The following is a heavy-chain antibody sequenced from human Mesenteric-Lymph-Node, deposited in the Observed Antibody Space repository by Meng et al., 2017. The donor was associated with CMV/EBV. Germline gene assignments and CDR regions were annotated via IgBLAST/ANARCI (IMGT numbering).Heavy chain of an antibody. J-gene: IGHJ4*02. V-gene: IGHV3-48*03. CDR3: VREHDFWYGYPFDY. D-gene: IGHD3-3*01. CDR1: GFTFNNYE. Sequence: GESLKISCVASGFTFNNYEMSWVRQTPGKGLEWVSYISSSGSTIHYADSVKGRFTISRDNAKDSLFLEMNSLRDDDSAVYYCVREHDFWYGYPFDYWGQGTEVTVSS. CDR2: ISSSGSTI.